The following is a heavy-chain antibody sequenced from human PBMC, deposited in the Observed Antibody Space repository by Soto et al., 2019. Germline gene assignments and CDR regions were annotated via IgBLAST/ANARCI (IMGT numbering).Heavy chain of an antibody. V-gene: IGHV1-46*01. CDR1: GYSFTSYY. CDR3: ARGSTMVRGVIYYYYGMDV. D-gene: IGHD3-10*01. J-gene: IGHJ6*02. Sequence: GASVKVSCKASGYSFTSYYMHWVRQAPGQGLEWMGIINPSGGSTSYAQKFQGRVTMTRDTSTSTVYMELSSLRSEDTAVYYCARGSTMVRGVIYYYYGMDVWGQGTTVTVSS. CDR2: INPSGGST.